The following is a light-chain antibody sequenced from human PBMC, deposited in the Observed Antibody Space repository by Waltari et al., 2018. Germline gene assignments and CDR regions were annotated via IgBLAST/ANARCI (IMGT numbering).Light chain of an antibody. CDR1: SSDVGNSHY. J-gene: IGLJ3*02. V-gene: IGLV2-11*01. CDR2: DVY. Sequence: QSALTQPRSVSGSPGQSVTISCTGTSSDVGNSHYVAWYQPYPGKAPKLMIADVYKRPSGVPDRFSGSKSGNTASLTISGLQTEDEADYYCCSYAGTYRWVFGGGTKLTVL. CDR3: CSYAGTYRWV.